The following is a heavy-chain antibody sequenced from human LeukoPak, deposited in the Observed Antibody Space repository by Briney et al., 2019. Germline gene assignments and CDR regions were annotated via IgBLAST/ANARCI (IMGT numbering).Heavy chain of an antibody. CDR1: GFTVSSNY. Sequence: GGSLRLSCAASGFTVSSNYMSWVRQVPGTGLEWVSEIYSDGSTYYAASVKGRFSISRDKSKNTVYLQMNSLRAEDTAVYYCARELREHGVFDIWGQGTMVTVSS. J-gene: IGHJ3*02. CDR3: ARELREHGVFDI. D-gene: IGHD1-26*01. CDR2: IYSDGST. V-gene: IGHV3-53*01.